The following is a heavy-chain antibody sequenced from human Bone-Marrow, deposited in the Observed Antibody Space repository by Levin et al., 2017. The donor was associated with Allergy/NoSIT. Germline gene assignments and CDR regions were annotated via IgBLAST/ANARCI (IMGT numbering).Heavy chain of an antibody. Sequence: GGSLRLSCAASGFTFNSHVMNWVRQAPGKGLEWVSSISSGSSYIYYADSVKGRFTISRDNARNSLYLQLNNLRAEDTALYYCTRGIVYKPLPSPFDAWGQGTLVTVSS. D-gene: IGHD1-1*01. CDR1: GFTFNSHV. J-gene: IGHJ4*02. V-gene: IGHV3-21*06. CDR3: TRGIVYKPLPSPFDA. CDR2: ISSGSSYI.